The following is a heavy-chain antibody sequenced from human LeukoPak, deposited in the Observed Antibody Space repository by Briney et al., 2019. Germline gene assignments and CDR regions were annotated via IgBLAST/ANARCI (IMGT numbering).Heavy chain of an antibody. Sequence: SETLSLTCTVSGGSISSYYWSWIRQPPGKGLEWIGYIYYSGSTNYNPSLKSRVTISVDTSKNQFSLKLSSVTAADTAVYYYARVSFGGSFPPTYYFDYWGQGTLVTVSS. CDR2: IYYSGST. V-gene: IGHV4-59*01. D-gene: IGHD1-26*01. J-gene: IGHJ4*02. CDR1: GGSISSYY. CDR3: ARVSFGGSFPPTYYFDY.